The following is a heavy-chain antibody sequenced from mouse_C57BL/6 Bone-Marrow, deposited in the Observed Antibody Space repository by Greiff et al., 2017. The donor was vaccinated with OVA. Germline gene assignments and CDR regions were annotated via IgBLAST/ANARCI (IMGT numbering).Heavy chain of an antibody. CDR2: IDPSDSYT. CDR1: GYTFTSYW. D-gene: IGHD2-2*01. V-gene: IGHV1-69*01. CDR3: ARSGLPRFDY. J-gene: IGHJ2*01. Sequence: QVQLQQPGAELVMPGASVKLSCKASGYTFTSYWMHWVKQRPGQGLEWIGEIDPSDSYTNYNQKFKGKSTLTVDKSSSTAYMQLSSLTSEDSAVYYCARSGLPRFDYWGQGTTLTVSS.